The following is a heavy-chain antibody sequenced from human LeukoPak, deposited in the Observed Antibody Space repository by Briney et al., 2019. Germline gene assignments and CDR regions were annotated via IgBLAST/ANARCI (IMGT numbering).Heavy chain of an antibody. D-gene: IGHD3-3*01. V-gene: IGHV1-18*01. Sequence: ASVKVSCKASGYTFTSYRLSWVRQAPGQGLEWLGWISPNNGDTNYAREFQGRATMTTDTSTGTAYLELRSLSSDDTAVYYCARDQASYDFWSDYYRGAGYDHWGQGTLVTVSS. CDR3: ARDQASYDFWSDYYRGAGYDH. CDR2: ISPNNGDT. CDR1: GYTFTSYR. J-gene: IGHJ4*02.